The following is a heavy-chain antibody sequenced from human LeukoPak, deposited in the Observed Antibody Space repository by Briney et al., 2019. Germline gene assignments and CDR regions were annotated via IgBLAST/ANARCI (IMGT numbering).Heavy chain of an antibody. V-gene: IGHV3-48*01. Sequence: PGGSLRRSCAGCTFTFSTYSMIWVRQAPGKGLEWVSYISSSSSTIYYADSVKGRLTISRDNAKNSLYLQMNSLSADDTAVYYCAGGAAEYSSSGDFACWGQGTLVTVSS. CDR3: AGGAAEYSSSGDFAC. D-gene: IGHD6-6*01. CDR1: TFTFSTYS. CDR2: ISSSSSTI. J-gene: IGHJ4*02.